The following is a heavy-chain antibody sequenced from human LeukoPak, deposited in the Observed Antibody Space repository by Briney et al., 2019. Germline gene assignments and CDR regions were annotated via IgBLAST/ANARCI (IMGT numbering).Heavy chain of an antibody. CDR3: AGTPLSYYDSTPESGGLIAFDI. D-gene: IGHD3-22*01. CDR2: INHSGST. CDR1: GGSFSGYY. J-gene: IGHJ3*02. Sequence: SETLSLTCAVYGGSFSGYYWSWIRQPPGKGLEWIGEINHSGSTNYNPSLKSRVTISVDTSKNQFSLKLSSVAAADTAVYYCAGTPLSYYDSTPESGGLIAFDIWGQGTMVTVSS. V-gene: IGHV4-34*01.